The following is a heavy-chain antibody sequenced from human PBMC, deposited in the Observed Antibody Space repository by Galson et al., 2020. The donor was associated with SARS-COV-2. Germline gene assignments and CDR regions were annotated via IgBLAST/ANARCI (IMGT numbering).Heavy chain of an antibody. CDR3: ARDRVPAASRSNWFDP. D-gene: IGHD2-2*01. CDR1: GFTFSSYW. J-gene: IGHJ5*02. V-gene: IGHV3-7*01. CDR2: IKQDGSEK. Sequence: GGSLRLSCAASGFTFSSYWMSWVRQAPGKGLEWVANIKQDGSEKYYVDSVKGRFTISRDNAKNSLYLQMNSLRAEDTAVYYCARDRVPAASRSNWFDPWGQGTLVTVSS.